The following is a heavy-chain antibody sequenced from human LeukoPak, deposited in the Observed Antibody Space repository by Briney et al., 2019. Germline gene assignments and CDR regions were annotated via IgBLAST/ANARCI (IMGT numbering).Heavy chain of an antibody. Sequence: SETLSLTCAVYGGSFSGYYWSWIRQPPGKGLEWIGEINHSGSTNYNPPLKSRVTISVDTSKKQFSLKLSSVTAADTAVYFCAREVAGRYFDLWGRGTLVTVSS. CDR3: AREVAGRYFDL. CDR1: GGSFSGYY. CDR2: INHSGST. J-gene: IGHJ2*01. D-gene: IGHD2-15*01. V-gene: IGHV4-34*01.